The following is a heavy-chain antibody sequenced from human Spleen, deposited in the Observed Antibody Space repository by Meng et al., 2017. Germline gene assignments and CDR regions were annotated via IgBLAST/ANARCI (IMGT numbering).Heavy chain of an antibody. D-gene: IGHD2/OR15-2a*01. J-gene: IGHJ4*02. CDR1: GYTFTNYY. CDR3: QTLSLSV. Sequence: QVQLVQSGAEVKKPGAPVKVSCKASGYTFTNYYMHWVRQAPGQGLEWMGRINPNSGDTNYAQKFQGRGTMTRDTSISTAYMDLSRLRSDDTAVYYCQTLSLSVWGQGTLVTVS. CDR2: INPNSGDT. V-gene: IGHV1-2*06.